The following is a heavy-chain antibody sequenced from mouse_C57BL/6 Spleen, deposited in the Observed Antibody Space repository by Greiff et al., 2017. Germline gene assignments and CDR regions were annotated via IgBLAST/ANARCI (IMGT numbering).Heavy chain of an antibody. V-gene: IGHV1-66*01. CDR3: AKRSYGYLYAMDY. D-gene: IGHD2-2*01. CDR2: IYPGGGNT. CDR1: GYSFTSYD. J-gene: IGHJ4*01. Sequence: VQLVESGPELVKPGASVKISCKASGYSFTSYDIYWVKQRPGQGLEWIGWIYPGGGNTKYNEKFKGKATLTADTSSSTAYMQLSSLTSEDSAVYYCAKRSYGYLYAMDYWGQGTSVTVSS.